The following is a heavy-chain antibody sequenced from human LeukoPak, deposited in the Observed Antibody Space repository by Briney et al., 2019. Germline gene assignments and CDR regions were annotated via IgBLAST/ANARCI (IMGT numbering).Heavy chain of an antibody. CDR3: GRTAGYFDY. CDR1: GDSVSNKDAA. V-gene: IGHV6-1*01. D-gene: IGHD2-21*02. J-gene: IGHJ4*02. Sequence: PSQTLSLTCAISGDSVSNKDAAWNWIRESPSRGLEWLGRTFYRSKWYNDYAVSVKGRIIVSADTSKNQFSLHLNSVTPDDTAVYYCGRTAGYFDYWGQGILVTVSS. CDR2: TFYRSKWYN.